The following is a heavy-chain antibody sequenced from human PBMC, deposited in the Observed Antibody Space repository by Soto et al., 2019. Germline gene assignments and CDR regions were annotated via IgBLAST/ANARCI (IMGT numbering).Heavy chain of an antibody. CDR3: ASGEYYYCGMDV. J-gene: IGHJ6*02. CDR1: GFTVSSDG. CDR2: IWYDGSNK. Sequence: PGGSLRLSCAASGFTVSSDGMHWVRQAPGKGLEWGAVIWYDGSNKYYADSVKGRFTISRDNSKNTLYLQMNSLRAEDTAVYYCASGEYYYCGMDVWGQGTTVTVSS. V-gene: IGHV3-33*01.